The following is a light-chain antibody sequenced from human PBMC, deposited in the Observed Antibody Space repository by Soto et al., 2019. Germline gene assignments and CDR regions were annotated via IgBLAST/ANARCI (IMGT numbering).Light chain of an antibody. CDR3: QQSYSTLGIT. CDR2: AAS. V-gene: IGKV1-39*01. J-gene: IGKJ5*01. CDR1: QSISSY. Sequence: DIQMTQSPSSLSASVGDRVTITCRASQSISSYLNWYQQKPGKAPKLLIYAASSLQSGVPSRFSGSGSGTDFTLTISSLQPEDFATYYCQQSYSTLGITFGQGTRLEFK.